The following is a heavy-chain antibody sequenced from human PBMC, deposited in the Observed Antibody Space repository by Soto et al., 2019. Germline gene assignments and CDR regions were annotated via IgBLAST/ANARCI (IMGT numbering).Heavy chain of an antibody. J-gene: IGHJ4*02. Sequence: GGSLRLSCAASGFTFSSYAMSWVRQAPGEGLEWVSAISGSGGSTYYADSVKGRFTISRDNSKNTLYLQMGSLRAEDMAVYYCARVGPGSSYDYWGQGTLVTVSS. V-gene: IGHV3-23*01. CDR2: ISGSGGST. D-gene: IGHD1-26*01. CDR1: GFTFSSYA. CDR3: ARVGPGSSYDY.